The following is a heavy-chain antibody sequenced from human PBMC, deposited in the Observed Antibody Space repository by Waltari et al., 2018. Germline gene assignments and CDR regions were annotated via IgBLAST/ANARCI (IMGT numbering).Heavy chain of an antibody. D-gene: IGHD6-19*01. CDR3: AKTYNSGWNFFDY. J-gene: IGHJ4*02. Sequence: EVQLLESGGGLVQPGGSLRLSCADSGFTFSTYAVSWVRQAPGKGVGWVSVVSGTGVSTYYADSVKGRFTISRDNSKNTLYLQMHNLRGDDTAVYYCAKTYNSGWNFFDYWGQGTLVTVSS. CDR2: VSGTGVST. CDR1: GFTFSTYA. V-gene: IGHV3-23*01.